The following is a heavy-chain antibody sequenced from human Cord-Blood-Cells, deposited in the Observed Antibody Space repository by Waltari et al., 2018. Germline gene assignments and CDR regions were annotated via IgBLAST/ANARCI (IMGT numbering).Heavy chain of an antibody. CDR3: ARGRRVFDY. CDR2: ISYDGSNK. CDR1: GFTFSSYA. V-gene: IGHV3-30-3*01. J-gene: IGHJ4*02. Sequence: QVQLVESGGGVVQPGRSLRLSCAASGFTFSSYAMHWVHQAPGKGLEGMAVISYDGSNKYYADSVKGRFTISRDNSKNTLYLQMNSLRAEDTAVYYCARGRRVFDYWGQGTLVTVSS.